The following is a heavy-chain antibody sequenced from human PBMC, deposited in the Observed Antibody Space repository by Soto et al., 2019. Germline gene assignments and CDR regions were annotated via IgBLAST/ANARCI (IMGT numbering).Heavy chain of an antibody. Sequence: PGGSLRLSCAASGFTFNNYWMHWVRQAPGKGLVWVSRINTDGSRTNYADSVKGRFTISRDNAKNTLYLQMDSLRAEDTAVYYCAKVATGSYNWVDPWGQGTLVTVSS. CDR3: AKVATGSYNWVDP. D-gene: IGHD1-1*01. J-gene: IGHJ5*02. CDR1: GFTFNNYW. CDR2: INTDGSRT. V-gene: IGHV3-74*01.